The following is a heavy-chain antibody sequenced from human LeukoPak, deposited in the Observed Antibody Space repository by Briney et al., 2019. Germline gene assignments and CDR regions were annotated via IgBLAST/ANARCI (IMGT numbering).Heavy chain of an antibody. Sequence: PSETLSLTCTVSGGSISTSNYYWGWIRQPPGKGLEWIGNIFYSGSTYYNPSLKSRVTISVDTSKNQFSLKLSSVTAADTAVYYCARAPLMPGDSSGHDAFDIWGQGTMVTVSS. CDR2: IFYSGST. D-gene: IGHD3-22*01. J-gene: IGHJ3*02. V-gene: IGHV4-39*07. CDR3: ARAPLMPGDSSGHDAFDI. CDR1: GGSISTSNYY.